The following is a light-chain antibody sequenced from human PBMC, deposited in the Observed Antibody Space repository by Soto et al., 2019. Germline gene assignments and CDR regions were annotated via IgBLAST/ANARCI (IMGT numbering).Light chain of an antibody. Sequence: DIQMTQSPSSLSASVGDRVTITCRASQGFSNYLAWYQQKPGTVTKLLIYAASILQSGVPSRFSGSGSGTDFTLTISSLQPEDVATYYCQKYSSAPSFGPGTKVDIK. V-gene: IGKV1-27*01. J-gene: IGKJ3*01. CDR2: AAS. CDR1: QGFSNY. CDR3: QKYSSAPS.